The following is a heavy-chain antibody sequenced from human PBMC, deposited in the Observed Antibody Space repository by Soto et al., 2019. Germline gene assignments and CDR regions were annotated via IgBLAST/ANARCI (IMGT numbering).Heavy chain of an antibody. CDR3: AKLGSGYYFPFDY. Sequence: PGGSLRLSCAASGFTFSSYGMHWVRQAPGKGLEWVAVISYDGSNKYYADSVKGRFTISRDNSKNTLYLQMNSLRAEDTAVYYCAKLGSGYYFPFDYWGQGTLVTVSS. CDR2: ISYDGSNK. J-gene: IGHJ4*02. V-gene: IGHV3-30*18. CDR1: GFTFSSYG. D-gene: IGHD3-22*01.